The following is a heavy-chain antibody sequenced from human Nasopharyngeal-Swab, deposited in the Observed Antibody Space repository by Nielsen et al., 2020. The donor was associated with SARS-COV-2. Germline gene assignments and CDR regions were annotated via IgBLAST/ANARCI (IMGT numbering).Heavy chain of an antibody. Sequence: SETLSLTCAVYGGSFSGYYWSWIRQPPGKGLEWIGEINHSGSTNYNPSLKSRVTISVDTSKNQFSLKLSSVTAADTAVYYRARGLNGGHWGQGTLVTVSS. V-gene: IGHV4-34*01. CDR3: ARGLNGGH. J-gene: IGHJ4*02. D-gene: IGHD3-16*01. CDR2: INHSGST. CDR1: GGSFSGYY.